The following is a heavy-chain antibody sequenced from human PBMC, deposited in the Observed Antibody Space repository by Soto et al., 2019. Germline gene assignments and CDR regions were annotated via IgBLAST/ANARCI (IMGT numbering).Heavy chain of an antibody. J-gene: IGHJ6*03. V-gene: IGHV3-66*01. CDR2: IYSGGST. CDR1: GFTVSSKY. D-gene: IGHD3-3*01. CDR3: ARDRVADVLRFLEWSQRDYYYMDV. Sequence: GGSLRLSCAASGFTVSSKYMTWVRQAPGKGLEWVSVIYSGGSTYYADSVKGRFTISRGNSKNTLYLQMNSLRAEDTAVYYCARDRVADVLRFLEWSQRDYYYMDVWGKGTTVTVSS.